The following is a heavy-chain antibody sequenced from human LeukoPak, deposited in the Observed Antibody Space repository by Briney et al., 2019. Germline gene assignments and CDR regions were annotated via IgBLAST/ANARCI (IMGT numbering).Heavy chain of an antibody. Sequence: GGSLRLSCAASGFTFSSYSMNWVRQAPGKGLEWVSSISSSSSYVYYADSVKGRFTISRDNAKNSLYLQMNSLRAEDTAVYYCAILSGSGSLDYWGQGTLVTVSS. V-gene: IGHV3-21*01. CDR2: ISSSSSYV. CDR3: AILSGSGSLDY. D-gene: IGHD3-10*01. CDR1: GFTFSSYS. J-gene: IGHJ4*02.